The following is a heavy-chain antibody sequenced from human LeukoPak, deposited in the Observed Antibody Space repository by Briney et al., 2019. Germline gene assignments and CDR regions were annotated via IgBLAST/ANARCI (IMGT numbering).Heavy chain of an antibody. CDR1: GGTFSSYA. D-gene: IGHD3-10*01. Sequence: ASVKVSCKASGGTFSSYAISWVRQAPGQGLEWMGGIIPIFGTANYAQKFQGRVTITTDESTSTAYMELSSLRAEDTAVYYCASITMVRGVIIGYPFDCWGQGTLVTVSS. V-gene: IGHV1-69*05. CDR2: IIPIFGTA. J-gene: IGHJ4*02. CDR3: ASITMVRGVIIGYPFDC.